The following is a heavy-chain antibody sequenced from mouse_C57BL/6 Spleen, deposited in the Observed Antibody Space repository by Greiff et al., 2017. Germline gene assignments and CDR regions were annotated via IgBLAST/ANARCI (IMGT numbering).Heavy chain of an antibody. CDR1: GFSLTSYG. D-gene: IGHD1-1*01. V-gene: IGHV2-4*01. Sequence: QVQLKQSGPGLVQPSQSLSITCTVSGFSLTSYGVHWVRQPPGKGLEWLGVIWSGGSTDYYAAFISRPSINKDNAKSQVFFKMNSLQADDTAIYYSAKNGEYYGSSYWYFDVWGTGTTVTVSS. J-gene: IGHJ1*03. CDR2: IWSGGST. CDR3: AKNGEYYGSSYWYFDV.